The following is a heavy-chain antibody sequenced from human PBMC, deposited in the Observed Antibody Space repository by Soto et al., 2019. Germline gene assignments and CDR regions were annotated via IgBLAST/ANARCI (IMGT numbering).Heavy chain of an antibody. CDR2: IIPILGIA. CDR3: ARGDHTRSGWSYYFDY. Sequence: ASVKVSCKASGGTFSSYTISWVRQAPGQGLEWMGRIIPILGIANYAQKFQGRVTITADKSTSTAYMELSSLRSEDTAVYYCARGDHTRSGWSYYFDYWGQGTLVTVSS. J-gene: IGHJ4*02. CDR1: GGTFSSYT. D-gene: IGHD6-19*01. V-gene: IGHV1-69*02.